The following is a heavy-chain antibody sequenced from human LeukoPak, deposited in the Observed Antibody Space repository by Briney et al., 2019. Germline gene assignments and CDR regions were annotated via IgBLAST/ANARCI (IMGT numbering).Heavy chain of an antibody. CDR1: GGSFSGYY. V-gene: IGHV4-34*01. J-gene: IGHJ4*02. D-gene: IGHD3-22*01. CDR2: INHSGST. Sequence: PSETLSLTCAVDGGSFSGYYWSWIRQPPGKGLEWIGEINHSGSTNYNPSLKSRVTISVDTSKNQFSLKLSSVTAADTAVYYCARVRGSYDSSGYYGGDYFDYWGQGTLVTVSS. CDR3: ARVRGSYDSSGYYGGDYFDY.